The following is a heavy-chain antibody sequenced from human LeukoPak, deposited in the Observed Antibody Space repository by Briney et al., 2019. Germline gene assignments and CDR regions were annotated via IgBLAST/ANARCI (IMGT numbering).Heavy chain of an antibody. CDR2: INPNSGGT. V-gene: IGHV1-2*02. CDR1: GYTFTGYY. J-gene: IGHJ4*02. Sequence: ASVKVSCKASGYTFTGYYMHWVRQAPGQGVEWMGWINPNSGGTNYAQKFQGRVTMTRDTSISTAYMELSRLRSDDTAVYYCAREGEGYSSSSCDYWGQGTLVTVSS. D-gene: IGHD6-6*01. CDR3: AREGEGYSSSSCDY.